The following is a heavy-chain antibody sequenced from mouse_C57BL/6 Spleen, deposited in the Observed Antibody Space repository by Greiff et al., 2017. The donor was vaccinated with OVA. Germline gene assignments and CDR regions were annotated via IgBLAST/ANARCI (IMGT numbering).Heavy chain of an antibody. D-gene: IGHD2-5*01. J-gene: IGHJ4*01. CDR2: IYPSDSET. V-gene: IGHV1-61*01. CDR3: ARDSNYAMDY. CDR1: GYTFTSYW. Sequence: QVQLQQPGAELVRPGSSVARSCNSSGYTFTSYWMDWVKQRPGQGLEWIGNIYPSDSETHYNQKFKDKATLTVDKSSSTAYMQLSSLTSEDSAVYYGARDSNYAMDYWGQGTSVTVSS.